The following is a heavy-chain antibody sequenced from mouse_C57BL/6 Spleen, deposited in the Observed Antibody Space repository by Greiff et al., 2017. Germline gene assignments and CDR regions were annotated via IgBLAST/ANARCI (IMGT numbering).Heavy chain of an antibody. CDR3: ARNSDYYAMDY. Sequence: QVQLQQSGPGLVQPSQSLSITCTVSGFSLTSYGVHWVRQSPGKGLEWLGVIWRGGSTDYNAAFISRLSISKDNSKSQVFFKMNSLQADDTAIYYCARNSDYYAMDYWGQGTSVTVSS. CDR1: GFSLTSYG. V-gene: IGHV2-2*01. CDR2: IWRGGST. J-gene: IGHJ4*01.